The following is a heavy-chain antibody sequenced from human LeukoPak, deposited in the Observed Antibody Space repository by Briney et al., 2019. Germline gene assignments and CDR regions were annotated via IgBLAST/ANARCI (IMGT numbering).Heavy chain of an antibody. V-gene: IGHV1-24*01. CDR3: ANLLLEIAVGSGVHGRDV. CDR1: GYTLTELS. J-gene: IGHJ6*02. D-gene: IGHD2-2*01. CDR2: FDPADGET. Sequence: GASVKVSCKVSGYTLTELSMHWVRQAPGKGLEWMGGFDPADGETIYAQKFQGRASMTEDTSTDTAYMELSSLRSEDTAVYYCANLLLEIAVGSGVHGRDVWGQGTTVTVSS.